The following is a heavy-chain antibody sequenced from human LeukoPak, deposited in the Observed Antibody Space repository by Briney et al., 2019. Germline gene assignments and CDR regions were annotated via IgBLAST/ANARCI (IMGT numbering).Heavy chain of an antibody. J-gene: IGHJ2*01. CDR3: ARELVTAGHWYFDL. D-gene: IGHD2-2*01. CDR1: GFTFTNHD. V-gene: IGHV3-13*04. Sequence: GGSLRLSCAAPGFTFTNHDMHWVRQPTGKGLEWVSSIGTAGYTNYPGFVKGRFTTSGDNAKNSLYLQMNSLRDGDTAVYYCARELVTAGHWYFDLWGRGTLVTVS. CDR2: IGTAGYT.